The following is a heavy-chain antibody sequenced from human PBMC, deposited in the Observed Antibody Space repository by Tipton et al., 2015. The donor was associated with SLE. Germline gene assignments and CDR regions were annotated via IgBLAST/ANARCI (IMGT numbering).Heavy chain of an antibody. Sequence: TLSLTCVVYGGSFSGYFWSWIRQPPGKGLEWIGYMSYTGTNNYNPSLRSRVTISGDTSTNQFSLKLTSVSAADTAVYYCARLTPLSGWYYFDYWGQGALVTVSS. CDR2: MSYTGTN. V-gene: IGHV4-34*11. D-gene: IGHD3-9*01. CDR1: GGSFSGYF. CDR3: ARLTPLSGWYYFDY. J-gene: IGHJ4*02.